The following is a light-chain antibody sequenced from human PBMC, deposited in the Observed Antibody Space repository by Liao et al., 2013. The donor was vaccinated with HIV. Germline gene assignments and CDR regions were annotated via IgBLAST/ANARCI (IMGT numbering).Light chain of an antibody. J-gene: IGLJ2*01. CDR3: HVWDRGSDHPL. CDR2: DDS. CDR1: ALPKKY. V-gene: IGLV3-21*02. Sequence: SYELTQPPSVSVSLGQMARITCSGEALPKKYAYWYQQKPGQAPELVIHDDSDRPSGIPERYSGSKSGNTATLTISRVEAGDEADYYCHVWDRGSDHPLFGGGTKLTVL.